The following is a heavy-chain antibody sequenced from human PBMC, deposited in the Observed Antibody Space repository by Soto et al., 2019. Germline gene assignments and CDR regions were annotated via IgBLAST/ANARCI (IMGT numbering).Heavy chain of an antibody. J-gene: IGHJ2*01. CDR2: MNPNSGKA. CDR3: ARGLVVVSATYWYFDL. V-gene: IGHV1-8*01. Sequence: QVQLVQSGAEVKKPGASVKVSCKASGYTFTSYDINWVRQAAGQGLEWIGWMNPNSGKAVYAQKFRGRVTMAGNTSISSVYMELSSLRSDDTAVYFCARGLVVVSATYWYFDLWGRGTLVTVSS. D-gene: IGHD2-15*01. CDR1: GYTFTSYD.